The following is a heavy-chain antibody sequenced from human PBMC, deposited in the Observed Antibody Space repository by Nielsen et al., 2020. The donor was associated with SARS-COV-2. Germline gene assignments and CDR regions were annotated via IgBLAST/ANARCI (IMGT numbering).Heavy chain of an antibody. V-gene: IGHV4-30-4*01. Sequence: SETLSITCTVSGGSISSGDYYWSWIRQPPGKGLEWIGYIYYSGSTYYNPSLKSRVSISVDTSKNQFSLKLSSVTAADTAVYYCARYVVVVVAATAEWFDPWGQGTLVTVSS. CDR1: GGSISSGDYY. J-gene: IGHJ5*02. CDR3: ARYVVVVVAATAEWFDP. CDR2: IYYSGST. D-gene: IGHD2-15*01.